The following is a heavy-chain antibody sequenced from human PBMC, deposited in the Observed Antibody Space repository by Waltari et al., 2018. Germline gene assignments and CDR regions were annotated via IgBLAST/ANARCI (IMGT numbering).Heavy chain of an antibody. CDR3: AKDSSGWHFYGMDV. D-gene: IGHD6-19*01. CDR2: ISYDGTNQ. J-gene: IGHJ6*02. Sequence: QEQLVESGGGVVQPGRSLRLSCAASAFNFSIYGMHWVRQAPGKGLEWVAVISYDGTNQDYAESVKGRFTISRDNSKNTLYLQMNSLRAEDTAVYYCAKDSSGWHFYGMDVWGQGTTVTVS. CDR1: AFNFSIYG. V-gene: IGHV3-30*18.